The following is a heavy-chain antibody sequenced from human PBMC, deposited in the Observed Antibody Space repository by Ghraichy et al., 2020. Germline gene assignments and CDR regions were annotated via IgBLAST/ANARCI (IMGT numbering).Heavy chain of an antibody. V-gene: IGHV3-21*01. CDR1: GFTFSSYS. Sequence: GGSLRLSCAASGFTFSSYSMNWVRQAPGKGLEWVSSISSSSSYIYYADSVKGRFTISRDNAKNSLYLQMNSLRAEDTAVYYCARVGYDFWSGYMDVWGKGTTVTVSS. CDR2: ISSSSSYI. CDR3: ARVGYDFWSGYMDV. D-gene: IGHD3-3*01. J-gene: IGHJ6*04.